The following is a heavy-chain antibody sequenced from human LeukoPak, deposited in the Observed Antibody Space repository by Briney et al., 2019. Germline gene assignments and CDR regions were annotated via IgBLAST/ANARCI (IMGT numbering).Heavy chain of an antibody. CDR1: GGSISTYY. CDR2: IYHSGST. D-gene: IGHD2-15*01. V-gene: IGHV4-59*01. J-gene: IGHJ4*02. CDR3: AKSYCSSGSCKRRGFDY. Sequence: SETLSLTCTLSGGSISTYYWSWIRQPPGKGLEWIGYIYHSGSTNYNPSLKSRVTISVDTSKNQFSLKLSSVTAADTAVYYCAKSYCSSGSCKRRGFDYWGQGTLVTVSS.